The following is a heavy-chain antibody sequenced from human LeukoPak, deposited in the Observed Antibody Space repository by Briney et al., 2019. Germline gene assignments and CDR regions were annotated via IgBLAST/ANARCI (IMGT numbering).Heavy chain of an antibody. J-gene: IGHJ3*02. CDR2: INSDGSST. Sequence: GGSLRLSCAASGFTFSSYWMHWGRQAPGEGLVWVSRINSDGSSTSYADSVKGRFTISRDNAKNTQHLQMNSLRAEDTAVYYFAMSYCSSTSCSWAAGDAVDIWGPGTMVTVSS. CDR1: GFTFSSYW. CDR3: AMSYCSSTSCSWAAGDAVDI. D-gene: IGHD2-2*01. V-gene: IGHV3-74*01.